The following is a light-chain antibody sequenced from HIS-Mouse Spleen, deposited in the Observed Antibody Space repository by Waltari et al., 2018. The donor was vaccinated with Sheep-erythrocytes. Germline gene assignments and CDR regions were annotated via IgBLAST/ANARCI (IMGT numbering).Light chain of an antibody. J-gene: IGKJ1*01. Sequence: AIQLTQSPSSLSASVGDRVTITCRASQGISSALAWYQQKPGKAPKLLIYEDSSLESGVPSRFSGSGSGTDFTLPISSLQPEDFATYYCQQFNNYPRTFGQGTKVEIK. CDR1: QGISSA. V-gene: IGKV1D-13*01. CDR2: EDS. CDR3: QQFNNYPRT.